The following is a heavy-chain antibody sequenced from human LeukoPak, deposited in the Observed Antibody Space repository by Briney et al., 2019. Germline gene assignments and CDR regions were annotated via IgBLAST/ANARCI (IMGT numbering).Heavy chain of an antibody. D-gene: IGHD3-22*01. V-gene: IGHV3-23*01. J-gene: IGHJ4*02. CDR2: ISGSGTSI. CDR1: GFTFYSYV. Sequence: EGSLRLSCAASGFTFYSYVMSWVRQAPGKGLVWVSAISGSGTSIYYADSVKGRFTISRDNSKNTLYMQMNSLRAEDTAVYYCAKGKYYYDTSGIDYWGQGTLVTVSS. CDR3: AKGKYYYDTSGIDY.